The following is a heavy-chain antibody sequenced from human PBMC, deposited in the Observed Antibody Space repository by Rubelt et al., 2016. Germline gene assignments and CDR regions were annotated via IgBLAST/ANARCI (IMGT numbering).Heavy chain of an antibody. Sequence: QVQLQQWGAGLLKPSETLSLSCAVYGGPFSGYYWSWVRQSPGKGLEWIGDINHRGETNYNPSLQSRVIISVDTSKNQFARTLNSVTAADTAVYYCARDVVVTRLFDYWGQGILVTVSS. CDR2: INHRGET. CDR1: GGPFSGYY. CDR3: ARDVVVTRLFDY. J-gene: IGHJ4*02. V-gene: IGHV4-34*01. D-gene: IGHD2-21*01.